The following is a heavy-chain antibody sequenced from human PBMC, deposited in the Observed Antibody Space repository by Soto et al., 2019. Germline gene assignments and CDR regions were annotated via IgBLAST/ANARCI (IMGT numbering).Heavy chain of an antibody. D-gene: IGHD1-7*01. CDR1: VGSLSSGYYY. V-gene: IGHV4-30-4*01. Sequence: VQLPESGPGLVKPSQTLSLTCTVSVGSLSSGYYYWSWIRQPPGKVLEWIGYIHYSGSTYYNPSLKIRVTISVDTSKNQFSLKVSSVTAADTAVYYCARAATGTTQSAFDIWGRGTMVTVSS. J-gene: IGHJ3*02. CDR3: ARAATGTTQSAFDI. CDR2: IHYSGST.